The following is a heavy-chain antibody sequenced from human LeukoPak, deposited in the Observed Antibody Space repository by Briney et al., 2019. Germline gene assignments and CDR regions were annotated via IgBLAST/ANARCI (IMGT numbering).Heavy chain of an antibody. Sequence: SETLSLTCTVSGGSISSSSYYWGWIRQPPGKGLEWIGSIYYSGSTYYNPSLKSRVTISVDTSKNQFSLKLSSVTAADTAVYYCARPGIAAAGNSTDYWGQGTLVTVSS. CDR2: IYYSGST. CDR1: GGSISSSSYY. V-gene: IGHV4-39*07. CDR3: ARPGIAAAGNSTDY. D-gene: IGHD6-13*01. J-gene: IGHJ4*02.